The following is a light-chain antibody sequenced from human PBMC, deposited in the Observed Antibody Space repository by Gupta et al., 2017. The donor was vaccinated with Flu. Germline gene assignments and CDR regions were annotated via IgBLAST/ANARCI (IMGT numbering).Light chain of an antibody. CDR3: QRRSTCALD. CDR1: QSVSSY. CDR2: DAS. Sequence: EIVLTQSPATLSLSPGERATLSCRASQSVSSYLAWYQQKPGQAPRLLIYDASNRATGIPARFSGSASGTDFTLTISIRDPEDFTVYYCQRRSTCALDFGPGTKVDIK. V-gene: IGKV3-11*01. J-gene: IGKJ3*01.